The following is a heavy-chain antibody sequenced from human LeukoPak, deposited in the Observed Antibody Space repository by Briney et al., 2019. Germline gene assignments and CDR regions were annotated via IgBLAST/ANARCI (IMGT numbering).Heavy chain of an antibody. CDR1: GFIFSNYA. V-gene: IGHV3-23*01. D-gene: IGHD3-10*01. CDR2: ISGSGGST. CDR3: TNMVRGVIILY. J-gene: IGHJ4*02. Sequence: GGSLRLSCAASGFIFSNYAMSWVRQAPGKGLEWVSAISGSGGSTYYADSVKGRFTISRDNSKNTLYLQMNSLRAEDTAVYYCTNMVRGVIILYWGQGTLVTVSS.